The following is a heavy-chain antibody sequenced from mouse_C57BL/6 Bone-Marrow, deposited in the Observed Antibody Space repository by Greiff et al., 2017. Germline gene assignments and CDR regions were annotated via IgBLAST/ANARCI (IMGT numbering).Heavy chain of an antibody. CDR2: IRSKSNNYAT. CDR3: VRQKYGSETWFAY. J-gene: IGHJ3*01. V-gene: IGHV10-1*01. D-gene: IGHD1-1*01. CDR1: GFSFNTYA. Sequence: DVKLMESGGGLVQPKGSLKLSCAASGFSFNTYAMNWVRQAPGKGLEWVARIRSKSNNYATYYADSVKDRFTISRDDSESMLYLQMNNLKTEDTAMYYCVRQKYGSETWFAYWGQGTLVTVSA.